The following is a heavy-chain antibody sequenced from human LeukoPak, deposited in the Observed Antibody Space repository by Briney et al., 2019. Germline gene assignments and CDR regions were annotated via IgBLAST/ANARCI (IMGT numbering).Heavy chain of an antibody. D-gene: IGHD1-26*01. CDR3: ARGRPVTGSFYFDY. CDR1: GGSISGYF. CDR2: IHASGST. J-gene: IGHJ4*02. Sequence: SETLSLTCTVSGGSISGYFWSWIRQTPGKGLEWIGYIHASGSTNQSPSLKSRVTISVDTSKNQFSLKLTSVTAADTAVYYCARGRPVTGSFYFDYWGQGTLVTVSS. V-gene: IGHV4-59*01.